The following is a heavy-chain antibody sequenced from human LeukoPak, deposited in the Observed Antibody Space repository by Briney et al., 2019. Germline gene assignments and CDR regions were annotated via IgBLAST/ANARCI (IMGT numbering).Heavy chain of an antibody. V-gene: IGHV3-23*01. D-gene: IGHD3-10*01. CDR2: ISGSGGST. CDR1: GFTFSSYG. Sequence: GGSLRLSCAASGFTFSSYGMSWVRQAPGKGLEWVSAISGSGGSTYYADSVKGRFTISRDNANNSLYLQMNSLRADDMAVYYCARDPAGVRYAFDMWGQGTMVTVSS. CDR3: ARDPAGVRYAFDM. J-gene: IGHJ3*02.